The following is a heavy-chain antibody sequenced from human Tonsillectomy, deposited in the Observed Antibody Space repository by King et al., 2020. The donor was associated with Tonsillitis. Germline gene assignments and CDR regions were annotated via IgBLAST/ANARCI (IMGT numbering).Heavy chain of an antibody. V-gene: IGHV3-30*18. CDR1: GFTFSSYG. Sequence: VQLVESGGGVVQPGRSLRLSCAASGFTFSSYGMHWVRQAPGKGLEWVAVISYDGSKKYYADSVKGRFTISRDNSKNTLYLQMNSLRAEDTDVYYCAKDFSGAGYNSSWSRFDYWGQGTLVTVSS. J-gene: IGHJ4*02. CDR3: AKDFSGAGYNSSWSRFDY. CDR2: ISYDGSKK. D-gene: IGHD6-13*01.